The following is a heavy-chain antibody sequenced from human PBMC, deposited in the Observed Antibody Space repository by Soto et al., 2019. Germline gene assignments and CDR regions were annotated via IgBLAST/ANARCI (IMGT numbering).Heavy chain of an antibody. Sequence: GESLKISCKGSGYSFTIYWIGWVSQMPGKGLEWMGIIYPGDSDTRYSPSFQGQVTISADKSISTAYLQWSSLKASDTAMYYCARAFYYDSSGYYFDYWGQGTLVTVS. J-gene: IGHJ4*02. V-gene: IGHV5-51*01. D-gene: IGHD3-22*01. CDR1: GYSFTIYW. CDR2: IYPGDSDT. CDR3: ARAFYYDSSGYYFDY.